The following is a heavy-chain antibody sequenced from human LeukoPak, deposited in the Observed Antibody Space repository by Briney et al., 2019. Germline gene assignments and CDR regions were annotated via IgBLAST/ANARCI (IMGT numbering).Heavy chain of an antibody. V-gene: IGHV3-48*03. CDR2: ISSSGSTM. CDR1: GFTFSSYE. CDR3: AGRFDY. J-gene: IGHJ4*02. Sequence: GGSLRLSYAASGFTFSSYEMNWVRQAPGKGLEWVSYISSSGSTMDYADSVKGRFTISRDNAKNSLYLQMNSLRAEDTAVYYCAGRFDYWGQGTLVTVSS.